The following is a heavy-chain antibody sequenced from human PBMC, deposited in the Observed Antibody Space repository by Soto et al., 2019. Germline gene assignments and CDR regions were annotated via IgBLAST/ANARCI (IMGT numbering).Heavy chain of an antibody. Sequence: EVQLLESGGGLVQPGGSLRVSCAASGFTFSSYAMSWVRQAPGKGLEWVSAISGSGGSTYYADSVKGRFTISRDNSKNTLYLQMNSLRAEDTAVYYCAKDDTMVRGGQGWDWGQGTLVTVSS. CDR3: AKDDTMVRGGQGWD. J-gene: IGHJ4*02. CDR1: GFTFSSYA. CDR2: ISGSGGST. D-gene: IGHD3-10*01. V-gene: IGHV3-23*01.